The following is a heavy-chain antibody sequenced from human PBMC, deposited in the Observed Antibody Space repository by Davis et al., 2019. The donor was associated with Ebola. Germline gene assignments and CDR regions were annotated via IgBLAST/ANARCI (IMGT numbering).Heavy chain of an antibody. CDR2: ISYDGSNK. Sequence: PGGSLRLSCAASGFTFSSYAMHWVRQAPGKGLEWVAVISYDGSNKYYADSVKGRFTISRDNSKNTLYLQMNSLRAEDTAVYYCARVVNSDFWSGYYGWGQGTLVTVSS. D-gene: IGHD3-3*01. V-gene: IGHV3-30-3*01. J-gene: IGHJ4*02. CDR1: GFTFSSYA. CDR3: ARVVNSDFWSGYYG.